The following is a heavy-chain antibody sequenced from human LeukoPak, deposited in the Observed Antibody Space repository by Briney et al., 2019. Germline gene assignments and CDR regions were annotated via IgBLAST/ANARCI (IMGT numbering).Heavy chain of an antibody. V-gene: IGHV3-30*18. CDR1: GFTLSSYD. J-gene: IGHJ4*02. D-gene: IGHD3-10*01. CDR2: ISYDGSNK. CDR3: AKDGGVWFGESNDY. Sequence: GGSLRLSCAASGFTLSSYDMHWVRQAPGKGLEWVAVISYDGSNKYYADSVKGRFTISRDNSKNTLFLQMNSLRAEDTAVYYCAKDGGVWFGESNDYWGQGTLVTVSS.